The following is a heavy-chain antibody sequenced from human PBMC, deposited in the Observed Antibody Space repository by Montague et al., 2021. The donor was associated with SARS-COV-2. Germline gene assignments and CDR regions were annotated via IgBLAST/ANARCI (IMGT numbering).Heavy chain of an antibody. Sequence: SLRLSCAASGFNFSSYAMHWVRQAPGKGLEWVAVISYDGSNKYCADSVKGRFTISRDNSKNTLYLQMNSLRAEDTAVYYCAREGALLWFAFDIWGQGTMVTVSS. J-gene: IGHJ3*02. CDR3: AREGALLWFAFDI. V-gene: IGHV3-30-3*01. CDR2: ISYDGSNK. D-gene: IGHD3-10*01. CDR1: GFNFSSYA.